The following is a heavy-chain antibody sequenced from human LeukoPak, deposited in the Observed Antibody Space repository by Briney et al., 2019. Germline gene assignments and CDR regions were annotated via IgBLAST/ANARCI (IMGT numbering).Heavy chain of an antibody. CDR2: ICGGGTT. V-gene: IGHV3-53*05. D-gene: IGHD6-13*01. CDR1: ELSVSSIC. J-gene: IGHJ4*02. CDR3: VKNQYSSSWHSFDY. Sequence: GGSLRLSCAASELSVSSICMSWVRLAPGTGLKWVSAICGGGTTYYADSVKGRFTISRDNSKNTVYLQMSSLRAEDTAVYYCVKNQYSSSWHSFDYWGQGTPVTVSS.